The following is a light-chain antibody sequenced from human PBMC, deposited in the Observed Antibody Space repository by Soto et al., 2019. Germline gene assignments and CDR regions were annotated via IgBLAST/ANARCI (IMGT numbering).Light chain of an antibody. Sequence: DIQMTQSPSSLSAFVGDRVTITCRASQTINNYLNWYQQKPGKAPKLLIYGASSLQSGVPSRFSGSGSGTDFTLXXSSLQPEDFATYFCQQSYSIPLTFGPGTTVDFK. CDR1: QTINNY. CDR3: QQSYSIPLT. J-gene: IGKJ3*01. CDR2: GAS. V-gene: IGKV1-39*01.